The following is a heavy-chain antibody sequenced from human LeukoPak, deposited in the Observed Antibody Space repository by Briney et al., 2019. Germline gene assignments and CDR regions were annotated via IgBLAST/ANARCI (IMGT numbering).Heavy chain of an antibody. J-gene: IGHJ6*03. Sequence: ASVKVSCKASGYTFTSYGISWVRQAPGQGLEWMGWISAYNGNTNYAQKLQGRVTMTTDTSTSTAYMELRSLRSDDTAVYYCARDYGSGSYLCYYYYMDVWGKGTTVTVSS. CDR1: GYTFTSYG. V-gene: IGHV1-18*01. CDR2: ISAYNGNT. D-gene: IGHD3-10*01. CDR3: ARDYGSGSYLCYYYYMDV.